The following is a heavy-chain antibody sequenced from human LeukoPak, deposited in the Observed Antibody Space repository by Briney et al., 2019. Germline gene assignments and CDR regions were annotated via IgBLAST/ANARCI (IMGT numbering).Heavy chain of an antibody. V-gene: IGHV3-30*18. CDR3: ANHGTYSSSWYRAFDI. J-gene: IGHJ3*02. D-gene: IGHD6-13*01. Sequence: GGSLRLSCAASGFTFSSYGMHWVRQAPGKGLEWVAVISYDGSNKYYADSVKGRFTISRDNSKNTLYLQMNSLRAEDTAVHYCANHGTYSSSWYRAFDIWGQGTMVTVSS. CDR2: ISYDGSNK. CDR1: GFTFSSYG.